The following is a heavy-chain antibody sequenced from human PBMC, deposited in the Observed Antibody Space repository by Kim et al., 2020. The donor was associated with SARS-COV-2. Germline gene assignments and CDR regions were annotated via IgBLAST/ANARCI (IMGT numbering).Heavy chain of an antibody. D-gene: IGHD7-27*01. CDR2: ISPYNGNT. CDR1: GYTFTSYG. J-gene: IGHJ4*02. V-gene: IGHV1-18*01. Sequence: ASVKVSCKASGYTFTSYGISWVRQAPGQGLEWMGWISPYNGNTKYAQKFHDRVSMTTDTSTTTAYMELRSLRSDDTAMYYCARDGDLPDYRGQGTLVTVS. CDR3: ARDGDLPDY.